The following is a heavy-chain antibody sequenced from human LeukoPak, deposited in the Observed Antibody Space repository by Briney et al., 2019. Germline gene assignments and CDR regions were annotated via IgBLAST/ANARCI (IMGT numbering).Heavy chain of an antibody. J-gene: IGHJ5*02. D-gene: IGHD6-13*01. Sequence: SETLSLTCTVSGGSISRYYWLWIRHPPGKGLEWIGYIYYSGSNNYNPSLKSRVTISVDTSKNQFSLKLSSVTAADAAVYYCARDQIAAAGSWFDPWGQGTLVTVSS. CDR3: ARDQIAAAGSWFDP. CDR2: IYYSGSN. V-gene: IGHV4-59*01. CDR1: GGSISRYY.